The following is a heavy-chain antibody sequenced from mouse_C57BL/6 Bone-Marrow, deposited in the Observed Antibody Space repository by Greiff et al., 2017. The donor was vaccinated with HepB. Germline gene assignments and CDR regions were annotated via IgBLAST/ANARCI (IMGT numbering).Heavy chain of an antibody. J-gene: IGHJ4*01. D-gene: IGHD2-2*01. CDR2: INPSTGGN. CDR1: GYSFTGYY. CDR3: ARGVTTGGYAMDY. V-gene: IGHV1-42*01. Sequence: VQLQQSGPELVKPGASVKISCKASGYSFTGYYMNWVKQSPEKSLEWIGEINPSTGGNTYNPKFKAKATLTLDKSSSTAYRQLKSLKSEDSAVYYCARGVTTGGYAMDYWGQGTSVTVSS.